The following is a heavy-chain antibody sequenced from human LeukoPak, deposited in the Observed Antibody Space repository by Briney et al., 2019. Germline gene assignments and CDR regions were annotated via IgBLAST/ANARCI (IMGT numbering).Heavy chain of an antibody. J-gene: IGHJ4*01. D-gene: IGHD1-26*01. CDR3: ARDGVLVGSTVLNY. CDR2: VNPKSGDT. Sequence: ASVKVSCKPSGYPFTNFYIHWVRQAPGQGLEWMGWVNPKSGDTKYAQKFQDRISMTRDTPISTAYMEVNRLTSDDSAVYYCARDGVLVGSTVLNYWGQGTLVTVAS. CDR1: GYPFTNFY. V-gene: IGHV1-2*02.